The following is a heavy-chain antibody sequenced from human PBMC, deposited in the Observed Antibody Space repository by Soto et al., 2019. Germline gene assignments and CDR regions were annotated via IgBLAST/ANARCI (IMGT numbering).Heavy chain of an antibody. J-gene: IGHJ4*02. Sequence: QVQVVESGGGVVQPGRSLRLSCAASGFTFSNFGMHWVRQAPGKGLEWVAAISSDGSDKYYLDSVKGRFIISRVNSKNTLFLQMNSLRVEDTAVYYCVRGSDVARQELDYWGQGTLVTVSS. D-gene: IGHD2-15*01. CDR3: VRGSDVARQELDY. CDR2: ISSDGSDK. V-gene: IGHV3-30*03. CDR1: GFTFSNFG.